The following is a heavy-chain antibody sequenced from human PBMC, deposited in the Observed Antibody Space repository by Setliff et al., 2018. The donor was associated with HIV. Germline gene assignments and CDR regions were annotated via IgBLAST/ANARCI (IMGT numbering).Heavy chain of an antibody. V-gene: IGHV2-5*02. D-gene: IGHD6-19*01. CDR3: AHNHLAVAGSHYFDY. CDR1: GSSLDTSGVG. CDR2: IYWDADK. Sequence: SGPTLVNPTQTLRLTCTLSGSSLDTSGVGVGWIRQPPGKALEWLALIYWDADKRYSPSLKNRLTITKDTSKNQVLLTMTNMDPLDTATYYCAHNHLAVAGSHYFDYWGQGTLVTVSS. J-gene: IGHJ4*02.